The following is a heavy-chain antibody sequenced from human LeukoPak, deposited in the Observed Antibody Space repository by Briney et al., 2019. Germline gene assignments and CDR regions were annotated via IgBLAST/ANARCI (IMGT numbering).Heavy chain of an antibody. V-gene: IGHV3-21*06. D-gene: IGHD2-15*01. CDR3: ARVRCSAGTCSYFDY. CDR1: GFTFSSYS. Sequence: GGSLRLSCAASGFTFSSYSMVWVRQAPGKGLEWVSSISSGSNYIYYADSVKGRFTISRDNAKNSLYLQMNSLIDEDTAVYYCARVRCSAGTCSYFDYWGQGTLVTVSS. J-gene: IGHJ4*02. CDR2: ISSGSNYI.